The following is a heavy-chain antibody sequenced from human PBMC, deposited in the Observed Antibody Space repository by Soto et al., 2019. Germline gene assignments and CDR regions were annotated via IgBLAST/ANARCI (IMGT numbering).Heavy chain of an antibody. V-gene: IGHV4-34*01. CDR2: INHSGST. D-gene: IGHD2-2*01. CDR3: ARSAYSVVPAAITRYYYYYMDV. CDR1: GGSFSGYY. Sequence: SETQSLTCAVYGGSFSGYYWSWIRQPPGKGLEWIGEINHSGSTNYNPSLKSRVTISVDTSKNQFSLKLSSVTAADTAVYYCARSAYSVVPAAITRYYYYYMDVWGKGTTVTVSS. J-gene: IGHJ6*03.